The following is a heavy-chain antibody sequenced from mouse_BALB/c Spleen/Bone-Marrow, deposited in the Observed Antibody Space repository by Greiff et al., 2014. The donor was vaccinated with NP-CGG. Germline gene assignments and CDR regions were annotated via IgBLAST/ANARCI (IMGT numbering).Heavy chain of an antibody. CDR1: GFTFITYG. CDR2: ISSGGSNT. V-gene: IGHV5-6*02. Sequence: EVKLMESGGDLVKPGGSLKLSCAASGFTFITYGMSWVRQTPDKRLEWVATISSGGSNTYYPDSVKGRFTISRDNAKNTLYLQMSSLKSEDTAMYYCTRRGVSDERSAMDYWGQGTSVTVSS. CDR3: TRRGVSDERSAMDY. J-gene: IGHJ4*01.